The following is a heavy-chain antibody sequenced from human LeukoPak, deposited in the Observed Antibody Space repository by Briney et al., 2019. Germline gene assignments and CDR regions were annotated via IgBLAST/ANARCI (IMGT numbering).Heavy chain of an antibody. CDR1: GGSISSYY. CDR2: IYYSGST. J-gene: IGHJ3*02. Sequence: SETLSLTCTVSGGSISSYYWSWSRQPPGKGLEWIGYIYYSGSTNYNPSLKSRVTISVDTSKNQFSLKLSSVTAADTAVYYCASAFDIWGQGTMVTVSS. CDR3: ASAFDI. V-gene: IGHV4-59*01.